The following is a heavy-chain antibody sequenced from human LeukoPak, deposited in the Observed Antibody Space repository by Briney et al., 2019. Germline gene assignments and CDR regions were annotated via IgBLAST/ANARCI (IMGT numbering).Heavy chain of an antibody. D-gene: IGHD3-3*01. CDR1: GFTVSSNY. V-gene: IGHV3-53*01. CDR3: AKIGFGSAFWSGPPL. CDR2: IYSGAST. Sequence: GGSLRLSRAASGFTVSSNYMTWVRQAPGKGLEWVSVIYSGASTYYADSVKGRFTISRDNSKNTLHLQMNSLRAEDTAVYYCAKIGFGSAFWSGPPLWGQGTLVTVSS. J-gene: IGHJ4*02.